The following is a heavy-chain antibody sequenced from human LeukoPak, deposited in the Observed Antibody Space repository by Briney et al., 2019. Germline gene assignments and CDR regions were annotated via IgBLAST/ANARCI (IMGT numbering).Heavy chain of an antibody. CDR2: IYYSGST. CDR3: ARKLRFLEWLPYARWFDP. Sequence: PSETLSLTCAVYGGSFSGYYWSWIRQPPGKGLEWIGYIYYSGSTYYNPSLKSRVTISVDTSKNQFSLKLSSVTAADTAVYYCARKLRFLEWLPYARWFDPWGQGTLVTVSS. D-gene: IGHD3-3*01. V-gene: IGHV4-30-4*08. CDR1: GGSFSGYY. J-gene: IGHJ5*02.